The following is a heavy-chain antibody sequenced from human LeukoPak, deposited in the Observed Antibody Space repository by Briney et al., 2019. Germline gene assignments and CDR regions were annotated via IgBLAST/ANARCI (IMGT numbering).Heavy chain of an antibody. Sequence: SETLSRTCTVSGGSISSYYWSWIRQPPGKGLEWIGYIYYSGSTNYNPSLKSRVTISVDTSKNQFSLKLSSVTAADTAVYYCARAYYDDGYYYMDVWGKGTTVTVSS. CDR3: ARAYYDDGYYYMDV. V-gene: IGHV4-59*01. J-gene: IGHJ6*03. CDR1: GGSISSYY. D-gene: IGHD3-16*01. CDR2: IYYSGST.